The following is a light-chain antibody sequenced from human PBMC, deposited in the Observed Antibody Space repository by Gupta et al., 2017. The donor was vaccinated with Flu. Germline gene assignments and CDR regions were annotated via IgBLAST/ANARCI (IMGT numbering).Light chain of an antibody. Sequence: GKTSRITCGGNNIGSYSVHWYQQKPGQAPVLVVYDDNARRSGIPERFSGANSGTTATLTISRVEAGDEADYYCQVWDSRSDHRVFGGGTKLTVL. V-gene: IGLV3-21*03. J-gene: IGLJ3*02. CDR1: NIGSYS. CDR3: QVWDSRSDHRV. CDR2: DDN.